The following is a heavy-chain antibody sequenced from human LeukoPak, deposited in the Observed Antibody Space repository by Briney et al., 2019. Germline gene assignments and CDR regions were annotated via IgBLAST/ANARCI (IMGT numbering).Heavy chain of an antibody. Sequence: GGSLRLSCAASGFTFRSYWMSWVRQAPGKGLEWVANLNQDGSEKYYVDSVKGRFTISRDNAKKSLYLQMNSLRAEETAVYYCGRDGGPVDHWGQGTLVTVSS. D-gene: IGHD3-16*01. CDR3: GRDGGPVDH. CDR1: GFTFRSYW. CDR2: LNQDGSEK. J-gene: IGHJ4*02. V-gene: IGHV3-7*03.